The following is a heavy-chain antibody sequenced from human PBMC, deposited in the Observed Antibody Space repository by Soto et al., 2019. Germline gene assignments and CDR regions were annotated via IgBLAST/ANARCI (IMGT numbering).Heavy chain of an antibody. CDR1: GYTFTSYY. CDR2: INPRGGST. D-gene: IGHD6-13*01. Sequence: QVQLVQSGAEVKKPGASVKVSCKASGYTFTSYYMHWVRQAPGQGLEWMGIINPRGGSTSYAQKFQDRVTRTRDTSTSTVYRELSSLRSEATAVYYCARDNRIAAALRGWFDPWGRGSLVTVSS. J-gene: IGHJ5*02. V-gene: IGHV1-46*01. CDR3: ARDNRIAAALRGWFDP.